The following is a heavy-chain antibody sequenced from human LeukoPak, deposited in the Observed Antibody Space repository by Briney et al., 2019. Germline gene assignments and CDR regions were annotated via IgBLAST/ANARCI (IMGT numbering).Heavy chain of an antibody. CDR1: GFTISDYW. D-gene: IGHD3-16*01. J-gene: IGHJ5*02. CDR3: VRDGGTDWYDP. Sequence: PGGSPRLSCAASGFTISDYWMTWVRQAPGKGLEWVANIKQDGSEKTYVDSVKGRFTISRDNAKNSIFLQMNSLRVEDMAIYYCVRDGGTDWYDPWGQGTLVSVSS. CDR2: IKQDGSEK. V-gene: IGHV3-7*01.